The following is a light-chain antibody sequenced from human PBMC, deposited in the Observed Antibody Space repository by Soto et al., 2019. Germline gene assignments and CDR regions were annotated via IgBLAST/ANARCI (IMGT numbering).Light chain of an antibody. J-gene: IGKJ2*01. Sequence: EIVLTQSPGTLSLSPGERVTLSCRASQSVPSRYLAWYQQKPGQAPRLLIYDTSTRATGVPARFSGSGSGTDFTLTISSLQSEDFAVYYCQHYNYWPYTFGQGTKVDIK. V-gene: IGKV3-15*01. CDR2: DTS. CDR3: QHYNYWPYT. CDR1: QSVPSRY.